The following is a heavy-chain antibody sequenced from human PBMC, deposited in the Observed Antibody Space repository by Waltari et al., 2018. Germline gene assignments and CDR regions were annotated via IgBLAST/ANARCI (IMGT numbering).Heavy chain of an antibody. J-gene: IGHJ3*02. V-gene: IGHV4-4*09. CDR1: GGSISSYY. CDR2: IYTSGST. D-gene: IGHD3-22*01. Sequence: QVQLQESGPGLVKPSETLSLTCTVSGGSISSYYWSWIRQPPGKGLEWIGYIYTSGSTNYNPSLKSRVTISVDTSKNQFSLKLSSVTAADTAVYYCARGLLGYYYDSSGYDAFDIWGQGTMVTVSS. CDR3: ARGLLGYYYDSSGYDAFDI.